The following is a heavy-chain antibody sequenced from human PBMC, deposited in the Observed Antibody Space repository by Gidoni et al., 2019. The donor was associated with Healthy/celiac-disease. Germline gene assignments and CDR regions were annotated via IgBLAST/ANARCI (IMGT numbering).Heavy chain of an antibody. CDR2: GSTI. D-gene: IGHD3-22*01. V-gene: IGHV3-11*01. CDR3: ARMYYYDSSGYYPFDY. Sequence: GSTIYYADSVKGRFTISRDNAKNSLYLQMNSLRAEDTAVYYCARMYYYDSSGYYPFDYWGQGTLVTVSS. J-gene: IGHJ4*02.